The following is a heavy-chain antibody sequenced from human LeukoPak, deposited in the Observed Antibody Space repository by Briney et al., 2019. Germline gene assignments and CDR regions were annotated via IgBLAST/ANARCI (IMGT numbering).Heavy chain of an antibody. CDR2: IQHDGRNT. Sequence: SGGSLRLSCVVSGFTFTSHGMTWIRRAPGKGLEWVAFIQHDGRNTYHADSVKGRFTISRDDSKNTLYLQMNSLRAEDTAVYYCAKGANLRYFDWLHFDYWGQGTLVTVFS. J-gene: IGHJ4*02. CDR3: AKGANLRYFDWLHFDY. V-gene: IGHV3-30*02. CDR1: GFTFTSHG. D-gene: IGHD3-9*01.